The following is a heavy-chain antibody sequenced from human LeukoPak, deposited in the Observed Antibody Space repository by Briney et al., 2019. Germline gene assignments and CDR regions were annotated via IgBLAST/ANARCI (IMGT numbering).Heavy chain of an antibody. Sequence: PSETLSLTCTVSGGSISSSSYYWGWIRQPPGKGLEWIGSIYYSGSTYYNPSLKSRVTISVDTSKNQFSLKLSSVTAADTSVYYCASTQLLTSWFDPWGQGTLVTVSS. CDR1: GGSISSSSYY. D-gene: IGHD2-2*01. J-gene: IGHJ5*02. CDR3: ASTQLLTSWFDP. CDR2: IYYSGST. V-gene: IGHV4-39*07.